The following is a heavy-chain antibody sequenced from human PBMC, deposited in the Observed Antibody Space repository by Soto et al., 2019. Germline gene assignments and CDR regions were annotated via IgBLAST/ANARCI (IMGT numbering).Heavy chain of an antibody. V-gene: IGHV4-39*02. D-gene: IGHD3-10*01. J-gene: IGHJ5*02. Sequence: PSETLSLTCTVSGGSISSSSYYWGWIRQPPGKGLEWIGSIYYSGSTYYNPSLKSRVTISVDTSKNQFSLKLSSVTAADTAVYYCARDRNIEWFGELFLVWFDPWGQGTLVTVSS. CDR3: ARDRNIEWFGELFLVWFDP. CDR2: IYYSGST. CDR1: GGSISSSSYY.